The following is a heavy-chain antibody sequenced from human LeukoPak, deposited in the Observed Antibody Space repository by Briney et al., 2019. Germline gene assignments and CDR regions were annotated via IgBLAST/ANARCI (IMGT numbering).Heavy chain of an antibody. CDR2: ISSSSSYI. D-gene: IGHD6-13*01. J-gene: IGHJ4*02. CDR1: GLIFSNYA. CDR3: ARDTIAEYYFDY. V-gene: IGHV3-21*01. Sequence: GGSLRLSCAASGLIFSNYAMNWVRQAPGKGLEWVSSISSSSSYIYYADSVKGRFTISRDNAKNSLYLQMNSLRAEDTAVYYCARDTIAEYYFDYWGQGTLVTVSS.